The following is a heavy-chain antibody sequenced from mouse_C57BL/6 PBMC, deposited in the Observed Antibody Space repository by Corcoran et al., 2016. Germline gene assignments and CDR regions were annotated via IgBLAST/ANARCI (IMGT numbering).Heavy chain of an antibody. CDR2: INTYSGVP. J-gene: IGHJ3*01. Sequence: QIQLVQSGPELKKPGETVKISCKASGYTFTTYGMSWVKQAPGKGLKWMGWINTYSGVPTYADDFKGRFAFSLETSASTAYLQINNLKNEDTATYFCARRGYYGYQAWFAYWGQGTLVTVSA. CDR3: ARRGYYGYQAWFAY. V-gene: IGHV9-3*01. D-gene: IGHD2-3*01. CDR1: GYTFTTYG.